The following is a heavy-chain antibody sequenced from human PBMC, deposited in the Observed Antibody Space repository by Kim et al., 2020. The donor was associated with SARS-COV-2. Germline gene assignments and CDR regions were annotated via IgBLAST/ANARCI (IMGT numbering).Heavy chain of an antibody. J-gene: IGHJ6*02. CDR1: GFTFSSYW. D-gene: IGHD1-1*01. CDR2: INSDGSST. CDR3: ARVVQLERQYYYYYGMDV. Sequence: GGSLRLSCAASGFTFSSYWMHWVRQAPGKGLVWVSRINSDGSSTSYADSVKGRFTISRDNAKNTLYLQMNSLRAEDTAVYYCARVVQLERQYYYYYGMDVWGQGTTVTVSS. V-gene: IGHV3-74*01.